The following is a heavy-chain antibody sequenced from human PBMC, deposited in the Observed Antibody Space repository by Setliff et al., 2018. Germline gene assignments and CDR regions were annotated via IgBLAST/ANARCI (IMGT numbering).Heavy chain of an antibody. CDR2: ISTYNGDT. D-gene: IGHD3-22*01. Sequence: GASVKVSCKASGYTFTSYGISWVRQAPGQGLEWMGWISTYNGDTDYAQKLQDRLTMTTDTSTSTVYMELRSLRSDDTAVYYCASRKYYYDSSGYYYGDAFDIWGQGTMVTVSS. CDR1: GYTFTSYG. V-gene: IGHV1-18*01. CDR3: ASRKYYYDSSGYYYGDAFDI. J-gene: IGHJ3*02.